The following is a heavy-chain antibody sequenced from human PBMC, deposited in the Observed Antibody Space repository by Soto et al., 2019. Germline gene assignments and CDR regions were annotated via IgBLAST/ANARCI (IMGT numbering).Heavy chain of an antibody. CDR2: ISADRGDT. J-gene: IGHJ4*02. CDR3: ARGGRYSSSSDLTY. D-gene: IGHD6-6*01. CDR1: GYTFTNYG. Sequence: QVQLVQSGPEVKKPGASVKVSCTPSGYTFTNYGVNWVRQAPGQGLEWMGWISADRGDTKYAQKFQGRVTMTTDTSTRTAYMELRSLRFDDSAVYYCARGGRYSSSSDLTYWGQGTLVTVSS. V-gene: IGHV1-18*04.